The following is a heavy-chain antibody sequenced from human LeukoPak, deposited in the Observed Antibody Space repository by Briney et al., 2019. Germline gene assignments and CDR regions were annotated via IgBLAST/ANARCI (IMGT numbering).Heavy chain of an antibody. CDR3: ARETHGDSVLFDY. J-gene: IGHJ4*02. V-gene: IGHV1-2*02. D-gene: IGHD4-17*01. Sequence: ASVKVSCKASGYTFTGYYMHWVRQAPGQGLVWMGWINPNSGGTNYAQKFQGRVTMTRDTSISTAYMELSRLRSDDTAVYYCARETHGDSVLFDYWGQGTLVTVSS. CDR1: GYTFTGYY. CDR2: INPNSGGT.